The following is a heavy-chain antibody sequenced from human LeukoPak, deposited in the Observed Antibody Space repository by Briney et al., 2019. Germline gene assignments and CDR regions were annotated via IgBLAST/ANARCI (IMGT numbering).Heavy chain of an antibody. CDR1: GYTFTSYG. J-gene: IGHJ6*03. Sequence: KVSCKASGYTFTSYGISWVRQMPGKGLEWMGIIYPGDSDTRYSPSFQGQVTISADKSISTAYLQWSSLKASDTAMYYCARPVAGPYYYMDVWGKGTTVTVSS. CDR3: ARPVAGPYYYMDV. CDR2: IYPGDSDT. D-gene: IGHD6-19*01. V-gene: IGHV5-51*01.